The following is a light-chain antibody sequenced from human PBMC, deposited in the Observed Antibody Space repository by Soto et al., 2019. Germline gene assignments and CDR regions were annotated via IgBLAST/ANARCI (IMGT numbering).Light chain of an antibody. CDR2: GTN. J-gene: IGLJ3*02. CDR3: YSAADNNRV. CDR1: RSNIGAGYD. Sequence: QPVLTQPPSVSGAPGQRVTISCTGSRSNIGAGYDVHWYQQLPGTAPKLLIYGTNNRPSGVPERFSGSSSGTTVTLTISGAQVEDEADYYCYSAADNNRVFGGGTKLTVL. V-gene: IGLV1-40*01.